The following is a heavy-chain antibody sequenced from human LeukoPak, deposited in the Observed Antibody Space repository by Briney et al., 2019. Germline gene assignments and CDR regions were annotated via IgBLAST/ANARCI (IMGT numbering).Heavy chain of an antibody. Sequence: SVKVSCKASGGTFSSYAISWVRQAPGQGLEWMGRIIPILGIANYAQKFQGRVTITADKSTSTAYMELSSLRSEDTAVYYCARHTHTYYDFWSGHYRGEGVDVWGQGTTVTVSS. V-gene: IGHV1-69*04. D-gene: IGHD3-3*01. CDR2: IIPILGIA. CDR3: ARHTHTYYDFWSGHYRGEGVDV. CDR1: GGTFSSYA. J-gene: IGHJ6*02.